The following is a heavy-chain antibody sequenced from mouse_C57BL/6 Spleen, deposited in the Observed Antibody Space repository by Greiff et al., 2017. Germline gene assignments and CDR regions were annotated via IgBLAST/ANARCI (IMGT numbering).Heavy chain of an antibody. Sequence: EVQLQQSGPELVKPGASVKISSKASGYTFTDYYMNWVKQSHGKGLEWIGDINPNNGGTSYNQKFKGKATLTVDKSSSTAYMELRNLTSEDSAVYYCARQDRQLRLRTSYYAMDYWGQGTSVTVSS. J-gene: IGHJ4*01. D-gene: IGHD3-2*02. CDR1: GYTFTDYY. CDR2: INPNNGGT. CDR3: ARQDRQLRLRTSYYAMDY. V-gene: IGHV1-26*01.